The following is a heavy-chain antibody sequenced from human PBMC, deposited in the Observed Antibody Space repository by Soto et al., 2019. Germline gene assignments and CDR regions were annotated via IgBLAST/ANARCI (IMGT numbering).Heavy chain of an antibody. D-gene: IGHD2-21*01. Sequence: QVHLVQAGAEVRKPGASVQVSCKASGYNFSSHDIHWVRQAPGQGLEWMGWINAGNGNTRYSQKFQDRITITRDASPSPLYTELSRLRSADPAISYRARDPFYCRGRYCYHNPFDMHVWGKGTTVTVSS. J-gene: IGHJ6*03. CDR1: GYNFSSHD. V-gene: IGHV1-3*01. CDR3: ARDPFYCRGRYCYHNPFDMHV. CDR2: INAGNGNT.